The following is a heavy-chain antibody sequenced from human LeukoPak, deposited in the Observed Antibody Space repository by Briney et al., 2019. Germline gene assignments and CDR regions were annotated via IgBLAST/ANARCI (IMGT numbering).Heavy chain of an antibody. J-gene: IGHJ4*02. Sequence: GGSLRLSCAASGFTFDDYGMHWVRQAPGKGLEWVAVISYDGSNKYYADSVKGRFTISRDNSKNTLYLQMNSLRAEDTAVYYCAKDSGSYPDGKLDYWGQGTLVTVSS. D-gene: IGHD1-26*01. CDR2: ISYDGSNK. CDR3: AKDSGSYPDGKLDY. V-gene: IGHV3-30*18. CDR1: GFTFDDYG.